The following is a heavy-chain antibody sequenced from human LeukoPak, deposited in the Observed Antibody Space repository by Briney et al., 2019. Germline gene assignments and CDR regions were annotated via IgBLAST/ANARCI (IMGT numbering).Heavy chain of an antibody. Sequence: ASVKVSCKASGFTFTNYYMHWVRQAPRQGLEWMGLINPSGSSTNYAQKFRGRVTMTRDTSTTTVYMELSSLRSEDTAVYYCAREESGGYFDYGGQGTLVTVSS. CDR2: INPSGSST. D-gene: IGHD2-8*02. J-gene: IGHJ4*02. V-gene: IGHV1-46*01. CDR1: GFTFTNYY. CDR3: AREESGGYFDY.